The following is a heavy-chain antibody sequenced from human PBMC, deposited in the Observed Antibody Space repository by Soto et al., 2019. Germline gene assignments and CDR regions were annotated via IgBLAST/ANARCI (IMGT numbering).Heavy chain of an antibody. D-gene: IGHD3-10*01. CDR1: GGSTNNYY. Sequence: SETLSLTCTVSGGSTNNYYWSWIRQPPGKRLEWIGYINHSGSANYNFSLRSRITMSVDTSKNQFSLKLSSVTAADTAEYYCAREKRGVDAFDIWGQGTMVTVSS. J-gene: IGHJ3*02. V-gene: IGHV4-59*01. CDR2: INHSGSA. CDR3: AREKRGVDAFDI.